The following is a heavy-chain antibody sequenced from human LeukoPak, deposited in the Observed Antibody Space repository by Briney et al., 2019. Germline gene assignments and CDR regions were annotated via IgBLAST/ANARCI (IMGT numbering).Heavy chain of an antibody. CDR1: GFTFSSYE. CDR2: ISSSSSTI. CDR3: ARGDSSSILINDAFDF. J-gene: IGHJ3*01. D-gene: IGHD2-21*01. V-gene: IGHV3-48*03. Sequence: GGSLRLSCAASGFTFSSYEMNWIRQAPGKRLEWVAYISSSSSTIYYADSVKGRFTISRDNAKSSLSLQLSSQRGEDTALYYCARGDSSSILINDAFDFWGQGTMVTVSS.